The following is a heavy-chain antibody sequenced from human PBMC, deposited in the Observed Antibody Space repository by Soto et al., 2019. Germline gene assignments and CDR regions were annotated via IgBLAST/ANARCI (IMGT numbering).Heavy chain of an antibody. Sequence: QLQLQESGPGLVKPSETLSLTCTVSGGSISSSSYYWGWIRQPPGKGLEWIGSIYYSGSTYYNQSLKSRVTISVDTSKNQFSLKLSSVTAADTAVYYCARGIAARPSGGWFDPWGQGTLVTVSS. V-gene: IGHV4-39*01. D-gene: IGHD6-6*01. J-gene: IGHJ5*02. CDR1: GGSISSSSYY. CDR3: ARGIAARPSGGWFDP. CDR2: IYYSGST.